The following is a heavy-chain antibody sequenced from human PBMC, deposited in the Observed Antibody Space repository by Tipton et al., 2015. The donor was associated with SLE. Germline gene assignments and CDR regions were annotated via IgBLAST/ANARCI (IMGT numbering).Heavy chain of an antibody. CDR3: ARLPVLVRVFDI. J-gene: IGHJ3*02. CDR2: INDRETT. D-gene: IGHD3-10*01. CDR1: GDSLTDNY. V-gene: IGHV4-34*01. Sequence: TLSLTCAVYGDSLTDNYWSWIRQPPGKGLEWIGEINDRETTNYNPSLRSRVTLSVDTSKNQFSLRLNSAIAADTAVYFCARLPVLVRVFDIWGQGTMVTVSS.